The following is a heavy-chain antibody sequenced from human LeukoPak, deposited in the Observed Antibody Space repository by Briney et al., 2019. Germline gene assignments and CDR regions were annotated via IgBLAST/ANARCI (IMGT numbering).Heavy chain of an antibody. Sequence: QPGGSLRLSCAASGFIFSNSGMHWVRQAPGKGLEWVAVIRHDGINKYYADFVKGRFTISRDNSKNTVYLQMNSLRAEDTAVYYCAKDLYGDYVRVTEGPDVWGKGTTVTVSS. CDR1: GFIFSNSG. CDR3: AKDLYGDYVRVTEGPDV. J-gene: IGHJ6*04. D-gene: IGHD4-17*01. CDR2: IRHDGINK. V-gene: IGHV3-30*02.